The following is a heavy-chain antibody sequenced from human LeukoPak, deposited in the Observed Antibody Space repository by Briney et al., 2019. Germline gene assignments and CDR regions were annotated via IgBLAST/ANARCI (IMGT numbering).Heavy chain of an antibody. CDR3: AKDNHILTGYYGGWFDP. CDR2: ITREGSHT. V-gene: IGHV3-43D*03. CDR1: GFTFGDYG. J-gene: IGHJ5*02. Sequence: GGSLRLSCAASGFTFGDYGMHWVRQAPGKGLEWVSLITREGSHTFYADSVKGRFTVSRDNSKNSLYLQMNSLRPEDTAFYYCAKDNHILTGYYGGWFDPWGQGTLVTVSS. D-gene: IGHD3-9*01.